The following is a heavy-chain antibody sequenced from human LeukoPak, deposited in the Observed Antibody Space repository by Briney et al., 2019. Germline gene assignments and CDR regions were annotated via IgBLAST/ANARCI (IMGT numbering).Heavy chain of an antibody. Sequence: ASVKVSCKASGYTFTSYYMHWVRQAPGQELEWMGIINPSGGSTSYAQKFQGRVTMTRDTSTSTVYMELSSLRSEDTAVYYCARDRLNCSSTSCRERPDWAKDYWGQGTLVTVSS. CDR1: GYTFTSYY. CDR3: ARDRLNCSSTSCRERPDWAKDY. D-gene: IGHD2-2*01. V-gene: IGHV1-46*01. CDR2: INPSGGST. J-gene: IGHJ4*02.